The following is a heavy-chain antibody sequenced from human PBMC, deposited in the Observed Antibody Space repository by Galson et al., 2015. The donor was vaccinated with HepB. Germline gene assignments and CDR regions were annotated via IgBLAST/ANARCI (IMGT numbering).Heavy chain of an antibody. V-gene: IGHV4-31*03. J-gene: IGHJ3*02. Sequence: TLSLTCTVSGGSISSGGYYWSWIRQHPGKGLEWIGYIYYSGSTYYNPSLKSRVTISVDTSKNQFSLKLSSVTAADTAVYYCKGSRNYYDSSGTITDAFDIWGQGTMVTVSS. CDR1: GGSISSGGYY. CDR2: IYYSGST. CDR3: KGSRNYYDSSGTITDAFDI. D-gene: IGHD3-22*01.